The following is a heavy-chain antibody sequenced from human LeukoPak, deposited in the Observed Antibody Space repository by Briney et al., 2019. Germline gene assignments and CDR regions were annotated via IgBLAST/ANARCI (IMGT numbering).Heavy chain of an antibody. J-gene: IGHJ4*02. CDR3: ARVLPVPYLLDS. V-gene: IGHV4-38-2*01. CDR1: GHSTTRGYY. CDR2: FFQSQKS. Sequence: SETLSLTCDISGHSTTRGYYWAWFRQSPGKGPEWIATFFQSQKSFYNASLESRVIMSLDTSRSQFSLNLTSVTAADTAVYYCARVLPVPYLLDSWGQGTHVTVSS. D-gene: IGHD3-10*02.